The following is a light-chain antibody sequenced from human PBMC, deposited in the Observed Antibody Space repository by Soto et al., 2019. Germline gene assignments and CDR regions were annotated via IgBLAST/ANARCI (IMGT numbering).Light chain of an antibody. CDR2: AAS. CDR3: QQNYTTPAST. Sequence: DIQMTQSPSSLSASVGDRVTITCRASQNISRYLNWYQHKPGQAPELLIYAASNLQDGVPSRFSGSGSGTEFTLTISSLQPEDFARYYCQQNYTTPASTFGQGTSVDVK. V-gene: IGKV1-39*01. J-gene: IGKJ1*01. CDR1: QNISRY.